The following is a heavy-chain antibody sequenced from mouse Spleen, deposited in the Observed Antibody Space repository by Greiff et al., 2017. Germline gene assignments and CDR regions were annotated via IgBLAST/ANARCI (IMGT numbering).Heavy chain of an antibody. CDR1: GFSLTSYG. CDR3: ARDDGTVVAH. V-gene: IGHV2-9*02. J-gene: IGHJ3*01. Sequence: VQGVESGPGLVAPSQSLSITCTVSGFSLTSYGVHWVRQPPGKGLEWLGVIWAGGSTNYNSALMSRLSISKDNSKSQVFLKMNSLQTDDTAMYYCARDDGTVVAHWGQGTLVTVSA. D-gene: IGHD1-1*01. CDR2: IWAGGST.